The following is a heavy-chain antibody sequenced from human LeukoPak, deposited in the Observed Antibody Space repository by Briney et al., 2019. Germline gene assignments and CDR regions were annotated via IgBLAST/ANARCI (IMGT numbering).Heavy chain of an antibody. D-gene: IGHD6-19*01. CDR3: YSSGWYFKANDYYYGMDV. CDR2: IYYSGST. J-gene: IGHJ6*02. V-gene: IGHV4-39*07. Sequence: SETPSLTCTVSGGSISSSSYYWGWIRQPPGKGLEWIGSIYYSGSTYYNPSLKSRVTISVDTSKNQFSLKLSSVTAADTAVYYCYSSGWYFKANDYYYGMDVWGQGTTVTVSS. CDR1: GGSISSSSYY.